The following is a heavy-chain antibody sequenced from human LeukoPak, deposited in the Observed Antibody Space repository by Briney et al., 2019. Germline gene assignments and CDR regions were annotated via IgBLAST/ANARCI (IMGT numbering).Heavy chain of an antibody. D-gene: IGHD6-13*01. V-gene: IGHV1-69*17. CDR1: GGTFSSYA. CDR2: IIPIFGIA. Sequence: ASVKVSCKASGGTFSSYAISWVRQAPGQGLEWMGGIIPIFGIANYAQKFQGRVTITADKSTSTAYMELSSLRSEDTAVYYCARGRYGAAAGTYYYGMDVWGQGTTVTVSS. CDR3: ARGRYGAAAGTYYYGMDV. J-gene: IGHJ6*02.